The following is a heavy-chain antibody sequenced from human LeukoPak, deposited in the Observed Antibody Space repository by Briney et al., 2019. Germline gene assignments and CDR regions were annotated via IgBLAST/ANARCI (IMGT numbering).Heavy chain of an antibody. Sequence: GGSLRLSCAASGSPISSYPMHWVRQAPGKGLEWLANIKEDGSIQYYLDSVRGRFTISRDNAKTSVYLQLNSLRADDTAVYYCARDVWTGVAVSDYWGQGTLVTVSS. D-gene: IGHD6-19*01. CDR1: GSPISSYP. CDR2: IKEDGSIQ. CDR3: ARDVWTGVAVSDY. V-gene: IGHV3-7*01. J-gene: IGHJ4*02.